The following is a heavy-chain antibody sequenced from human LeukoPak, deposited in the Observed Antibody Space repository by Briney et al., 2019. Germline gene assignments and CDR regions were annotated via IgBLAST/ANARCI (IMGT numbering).Heavy chain of an antibody. D-gene: IGHD6-13*01. J-gene: IGHJ4*01. CDR3: ARQLPTAAADTRGYFEY. V-gene: IGHV4-39*01. CDR1: GGSISNADYY. Sequence: PSETLSLTCSVSGGSISNADYYWGWIRQASGKGLEWIGSIFYGERNHYNPSLKSRATMSVDTSKNQFSLKLTSVTAADAAMYYCARQLPTAAADTRGYFEYWGQGAVVTVSS. CDR2: IFYGERN.